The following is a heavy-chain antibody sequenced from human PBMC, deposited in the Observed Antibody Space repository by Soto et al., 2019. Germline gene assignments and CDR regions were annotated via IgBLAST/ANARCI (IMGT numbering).Heavy chain of an antibody. CDR1: GYSFTSNW. Sequence: EVQLVQSGPEGKKSGESLKISCKGSGYSFTSNWIGWGRQMPGKGLEWMGIIYPSDSDTRYSPSYQGQVTISADKSISTAYLQWSSLKASDTAMYYCARQPSGTTTVFDSWGQGTLVTVSS. CDR2: IYPSDSDT. J-gene: IGHJ4*02. CDR3: ARQPSGTTTVFDS. D-gene: IGHD1-7*01. V-gene: IGHV5-51*01.